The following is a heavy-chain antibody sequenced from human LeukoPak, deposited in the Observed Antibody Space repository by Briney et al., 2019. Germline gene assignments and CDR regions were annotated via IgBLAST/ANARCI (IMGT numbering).Heavy chain of an antibody. CDR1: GFTFSSYG. J-gene: IGHJ4*02. CDR2: IWYDGSNK. V-gene: IGHV3-33*01. Sequence: GGSLRLSCAASGFTFSSYGMHWVRQAPGKGLEWVAVIWYDGSNKYYADSVKGRFTISRDNFKNTLYLQMNSLRAEDTAVYYCARDLGYYGSSGYPFDYWGQGTLVTVSS. CDR3: ARDLGYYGSSGYPFDY. D-gene: IGHD3-22*01.